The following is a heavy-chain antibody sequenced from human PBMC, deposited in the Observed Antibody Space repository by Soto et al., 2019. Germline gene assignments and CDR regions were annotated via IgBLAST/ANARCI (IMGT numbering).Heavy chain of an antibody. CDR3: ARCPILLPTTVTTYVDY. CDR2: IYYSGST. V-gene: IGHV4-31*03. CDR1: GGSISSGGYY. J-gene: IGHJ4*02. Sequence: SETLSLTCTVSGGSISSGGYYLSWIRPHPGKGLEWIGYIYYSGSTYYNPSLKSRVTISVDTSKNQFSLKLSSVTAADTAVYYCARCPILLPTTVTTYVDYWGQGTLVTVSS. D-gene: IGHD4-17*01.